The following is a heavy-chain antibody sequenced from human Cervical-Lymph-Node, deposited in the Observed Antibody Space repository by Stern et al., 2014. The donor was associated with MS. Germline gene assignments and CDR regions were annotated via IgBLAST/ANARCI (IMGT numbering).Heavy chain of an antibody. J-gene: IGHJ4*02. CDR2: ITNVGST. D-gene: IGHD1-1*01. V-gene: IGHV3-53*01. Sequence: EVQLVESGGGVIQPGGSLRLSCTASGVTVSRDYMTWVRQAPGKGLEWVSLITNVGSTFYTDSVKGRFSIPRDDSKNTVYLHMTSLRAEDTAMYYCARDTSSPERSDWWGQGTLVTVSS. CDR3: ARDTSSPERSDW. CDR1: GVTVSRDY.